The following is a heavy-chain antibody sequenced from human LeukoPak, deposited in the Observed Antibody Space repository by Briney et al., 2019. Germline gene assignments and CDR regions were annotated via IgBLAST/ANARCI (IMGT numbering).Heavy chain of an antibody. Sequence: PGGSLRLSCAASGFTFDDYAMHWVRQAPGKGLEWVSGISWNSGSIGYADSVKGRFTISRDNSVNTLFLQMTSLSPEDTAIYYCARNFPYSSSYNLDVWGQGTLVTVSS. CDR2: ISWNSGSI. CDR1: GFTFDDYA. V-gene: IGHV3-9*01. D-gene: IGHD6-6*01. CDR3: ARNFPYSSSYNLDV. J-gene: IGHJ4*02.